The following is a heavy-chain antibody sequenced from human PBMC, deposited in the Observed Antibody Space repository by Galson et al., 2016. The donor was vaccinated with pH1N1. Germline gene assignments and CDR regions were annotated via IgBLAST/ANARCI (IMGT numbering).Heavy chain of an antibody. V-gene: IGHV1-2*02. CDR2: IKPNTGDT. D-gene: IGHD3-3*01. CDR3: ARDWSGYFTTTHY. J-gene: IGHJ4*01. Sequence: SVKLSCKASGYTFTAYQMHWLRQAPGLGLEWMGWIKPNTGDTAYAQKFQGRVTMTSDTSISTAYMEVTSLRSDDTAVYYCARDWSGYFTTTHYWGHGTRVTASS. CDR1: GYTFTAYQ.